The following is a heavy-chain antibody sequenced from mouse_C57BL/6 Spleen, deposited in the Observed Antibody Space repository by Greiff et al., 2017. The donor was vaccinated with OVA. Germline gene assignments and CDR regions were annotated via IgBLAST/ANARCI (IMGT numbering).Heavy chain of an antibody. Sequence: EVQLQQSGAELVRPGASVKLSCTASGFNIKDDYMHWVKQRPEQGLEWIGWIDPENGDTEYASKFQGKATITADTSSNTAYLQLSSLTSEDTAVYYCTLPTVRDYFDYWGQGTTLTVSS. J-gene: IGHJ2*01. D-gene: IGHD1-1*01. CDR3: TLPTVRDYFDY. CDR2: IDPENGDT. CDR1: GFNIKDDY. V-gene: IGHV14-4*01.